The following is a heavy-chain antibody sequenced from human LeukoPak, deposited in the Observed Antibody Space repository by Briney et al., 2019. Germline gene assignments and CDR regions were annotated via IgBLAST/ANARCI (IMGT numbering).Heavy chain of an antibody. J-gene: IGHJ4*02. CDR2: ISYDGSNK. CDR1: GFTFSNYA. V-gene: IGHV3-30-3*01. D-gene: IGHD3-3*01. CDR3: ARDPSLRFLEWSTFDY. Sequence: GRSLRLSCAASGFTFSNYAMHWVRQAPGKGLEWVAVISYDGSNKYYADSVKGRFTISRDNSRDTLSLQMNSLRAEDTAVYYCARDPSLRFLEWSTFDYWGQGTLVTVSS.